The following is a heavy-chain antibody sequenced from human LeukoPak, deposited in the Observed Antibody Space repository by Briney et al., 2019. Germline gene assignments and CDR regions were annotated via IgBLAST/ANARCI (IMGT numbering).Heavy chain of an antibody. D-gene: IGHD2-15*01. J-gene: IGHJ3*02. CDR3: AFLVVDAFDI. Sequence: GGSLRLSCAASGFTFDDYAMHWVRQAPGKGLEWVSGISWNSGSIGYADSVKGRFTISRDNAKNSLYLQMNSLRAEDTAVYYCAFLVVDAFDIWGQGTMVTVSS. V-gene: IGHV3-9*01. CDR2: ISWNSGSI. CDR1: GFTFDDYA.